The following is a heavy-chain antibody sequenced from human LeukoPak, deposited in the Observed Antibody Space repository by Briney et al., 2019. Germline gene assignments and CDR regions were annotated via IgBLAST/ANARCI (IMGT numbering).Heavy chain of an antibody. V-gene: IGHV1-2*04. CDR1: GYTFTGYY. J-gene: IGHJ6*02. D-gene: IGHD3-3*01. Sequence: ASVKVSCKASGYTFTGYYMHWVRQAPGQGVEWVGWINPNSGGTNYAQKFQGWVTMTRDTSISTAYMELSRLRSDDTAVYYCARSGSGLLYPYYYYGMDVWGQGTTVTVSS. CDR3: ARSGSGLLYPYYYYGMDV. CDR2: INPNSGGT.